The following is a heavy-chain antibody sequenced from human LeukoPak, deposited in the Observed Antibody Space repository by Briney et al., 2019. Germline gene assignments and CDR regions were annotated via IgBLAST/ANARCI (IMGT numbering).Heavy chain of an antibody. CDR1: GGSFSGYY. V-gene: IGHV4-34*01. Sequence: SETLSLTCAVYGGSFSGYYWSWIRQPPGKGLEWIGEINHSGNTNYNPSLKSRVTISVDTSKNQFSLKLSSVTAADTAVYYCARERDDYNWNYGDRNWFDPWGQGTLVTVSS. CDR3: ARERDDYNWNYGDRNWFDP. D-gene: IGHD1-7*01. CDR2: INHSGNT. J-gene: IGHJ5*02.